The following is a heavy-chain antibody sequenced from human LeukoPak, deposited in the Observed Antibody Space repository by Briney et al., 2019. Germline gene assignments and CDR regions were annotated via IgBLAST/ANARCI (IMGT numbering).Heavy chain of an antibody. Sequence: SQTLSLTCDISGDSVSSNSAAWNWIRQSPSRGLEWLGRTYYRSTWFDDYAESVKSRITINPDTSKNQFSLQLNSVTPEDTAVYYCARDLGYSSTFLAFDIWGQGTMVTVSS. CDR2: TYYRSTWFD. D-gene: IGHD6-13*01. CDR1: GDSVSSNSAA. CDR3: ARDLGYSSTFLAFDI. V-gene: IGHV6-1*01. J-gene: IGHJ3*02.